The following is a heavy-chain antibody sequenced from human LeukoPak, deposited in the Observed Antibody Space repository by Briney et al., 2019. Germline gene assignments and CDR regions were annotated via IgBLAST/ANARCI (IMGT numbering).Heavy chain of an antibody. Sequence: SETLSLTCTVSGGSISSGGYYWSWIRQHPGKGLEWIGYIYYSGSTNYNPSLKSRVTISVDTSKNQFSLKLSSVTAADTAVYYCARSWAAAAMYYFDYWGQGTLVTVSS. J-gene: IGHJ4*02. CDR2: IYYSGST. V-gene: IGHV4-61*08. CDR1: GGSISSGGYY. CDR3: ARSWAAAAMYYFDY. D-gene: IGHD6-13*01.